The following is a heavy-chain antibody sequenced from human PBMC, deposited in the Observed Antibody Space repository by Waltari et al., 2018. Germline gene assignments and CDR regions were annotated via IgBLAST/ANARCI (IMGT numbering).Heavy chain of an antibody. CDR2: IDPSDSFR. J-gene: IGHJ4*02. CDR1: GSSFTSHG. V-gene: IGHV5-10-1*01. Sequence: EVQLVQSGAEVKKPEESLRISCEGSGSSFTSHGISWVRQMPGKGLGWVGRIDPSDSFRNYGPAFEGHVTISVDQSLRTAYLQWDSLKASDTAIYYCVRHRTTYPLEIDYWGQGTLVTVSA. CDR3: VRHRTTYPLEIDY. D-gene: IGHD2-2*01.